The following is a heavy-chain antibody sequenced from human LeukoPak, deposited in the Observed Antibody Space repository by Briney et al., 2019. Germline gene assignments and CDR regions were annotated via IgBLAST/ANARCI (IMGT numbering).Heavy chain of an antibody. D-gene: IGHD3-22*01. CDR1: GDSISTYY. V-gene: IGHV4-59*01. CDR3: ARVKYYYDSSGYYSPAFDY. J-gene: IGHJ4*02. Sequence: SETLSLTCTVSGDSISTYYWSWIRQPPGKGLEWIGYIYYSGSTNYNPSLKSRVTISVDTSKNQFSLKLSSVTAADTAVYYCARVKYYYDSSGYYSPAFDYWGQGTQVTVSS. CDR2: IYYSGST.